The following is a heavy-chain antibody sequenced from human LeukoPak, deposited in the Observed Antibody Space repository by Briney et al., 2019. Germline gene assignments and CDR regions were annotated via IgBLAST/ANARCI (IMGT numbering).Heavy chain of an antibody. CDR2: ITYDGSNA. Sequence: GGSLRLSCAASGFTFSSYWMHWVRQAPGKGLVWVARITYDGSNAGYADSVKGRFTISRDSAKNTLYLQMNSLRDEDTAVYYCAGVLTGFPWGHGALVTASS. D-gene: IGHD3-9*01. CDR1: GFTFSSYW. CDR3: AGVLTGFP. J-gene: IGHJ5*02. V-gene: IGHV3-74*01.